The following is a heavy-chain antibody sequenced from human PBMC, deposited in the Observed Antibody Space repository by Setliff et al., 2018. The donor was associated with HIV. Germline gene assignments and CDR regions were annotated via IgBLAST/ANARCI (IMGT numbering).Heavy chain of an antibody. J-gene: IGHJ1*01. CDR3: ARVWFGDLEALKH. D-gene: IGHD3-10*01. CDR2: INTDASST. Sequence: PSETLSLSCAASGFPFKTYWMHWVRQAPGKGLEWVSRINTDASSTTYADSVKGRFTISRDNAKNMVYLQMNSLRAEDTAVYYCARVWFGDLEALKHWGQGTLVTVSS. CDR1: GFPFKTYW. V-gene: IGHV3-74*03.